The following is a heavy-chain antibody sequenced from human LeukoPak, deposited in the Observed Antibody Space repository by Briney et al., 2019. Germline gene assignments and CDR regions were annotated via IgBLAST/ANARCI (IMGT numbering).Heavy chain of an antibody. J-gene: IGHJ5*02. CDR1: GGSFSGYY. Sequence: SETLSLTCAVYGGSFSGYYWSWIRQPPGKGLEWIGEINHSGSTNYNPSLKSRVTISVDTSKNQFSLKLSSVTAADTAVYYCARGRPLDPWGQGILVTVSS. CDR3: ARGRPLDP. V-gene: IGHV4-34*01. CDR2: INHSGST.